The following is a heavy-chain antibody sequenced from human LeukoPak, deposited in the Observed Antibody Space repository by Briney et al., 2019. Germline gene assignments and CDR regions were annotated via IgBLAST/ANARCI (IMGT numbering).Heavy chain of an antibody. V-gene: IGHV3-74*01. CDR1: GFTLSSYW. Sequence: GGAPRPSFVAPGFTLSSYWMQWVRPTPGEGLVWVSRIYSGGRNTSYADSVKGRFTISRDNAKNTLYLQMNSLRAEDTAVYYCARAPKALYYYDSSGYYSTPRDYWGQGTLVTVSS. CDR2: IYSGGRNT. CDR3: ARAPKALYYYDSSGYYSTPRDY. J-gene: IGHJ4*02. D-gene: IGHD3-22*01.